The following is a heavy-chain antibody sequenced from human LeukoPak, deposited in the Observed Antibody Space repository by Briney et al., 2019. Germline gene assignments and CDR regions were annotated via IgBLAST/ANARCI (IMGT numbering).Heavy chain of an antibody. J-gene: IGHJ5*02. Sequence: GGSLRLSCAASGFTVSSNYMSWVRQAPGKGLEWVSVIYSGGSTYYADSVKGRFTISRDNSKNTLYLQMNSLRAEDTAVYYCAREGSTWSNWFDPWGQGTLVTVSS. D-gene: IGHD6-13*01. V-gene: IGHV3-66*01. CDR2: IYSGGST. CDR1: GFTVSSNY. CDR3: AREGSTWSNWFDP.